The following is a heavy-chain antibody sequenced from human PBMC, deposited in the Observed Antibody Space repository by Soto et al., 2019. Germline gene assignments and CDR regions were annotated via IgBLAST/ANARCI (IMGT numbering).Heavy chain of an antibody. CDR1: GSPISSYY. Sequence: QVQLQESGPGLVKPSETLSLTCNVSGSPISSYYWGWFRQPPGQGLEWVGYIYYTGTTSYNPSLRRRVXTXVXXSKRQFSLDLRSVTAADTAVYFCARLGGRYQAFDYWGHGALVTVSS. D-gene: IGHD2-15*01. V-gene: IGHV4-59*08. CDR2: IYYTGTT. J-gene: IGHJ4*01. CDR3: ARLGGRYQAFDY.